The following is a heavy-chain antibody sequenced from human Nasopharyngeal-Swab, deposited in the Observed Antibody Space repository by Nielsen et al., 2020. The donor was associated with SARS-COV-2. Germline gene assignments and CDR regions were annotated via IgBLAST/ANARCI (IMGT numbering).Heavy chain of an antibody. CDR1: GGSFSGFY. CDR2: INHNERT. Sequence: SETLSLTCAVYGGSFSGFYWNWIRQPPGRGLEWIGEINHNERTNYSPSLKSRITISVDTSKKQISLKLSSVTAADTAMYYCARAGGTGGQYYGLDVWGQGTTVTVSS. CDR3: ARAGGTGGQYYGLDV. V-gene: IGHV4-34*01. D-gene: IGHD3-16*01. J-gene: IGHJ6*02.